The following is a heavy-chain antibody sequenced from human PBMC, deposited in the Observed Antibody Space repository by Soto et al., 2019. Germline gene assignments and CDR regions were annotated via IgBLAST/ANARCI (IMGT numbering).Heavy chain of an antibody. D-gene: IGHD3-3*01. CDR3: ARDFAYFDS. V-gene: IGHV4-61*01. J-gene: IGHJ4*02. Sequence: QVQLQESGPGLVKPSETLSLTCSVSGGSFKSGSYSWSWIRQPPGKGLEWIGYVYHTGRTSYNPSRKRRVSIAMDTSKTQFSMNLFSVTAADTAVYFCARDFAYFDSWGQGTRVTVSS. CDR2: VYHTGRT. CDR1: GGSFKSGSYS.